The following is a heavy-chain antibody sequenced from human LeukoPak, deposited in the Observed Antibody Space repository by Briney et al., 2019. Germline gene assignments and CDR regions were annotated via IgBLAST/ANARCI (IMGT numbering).Heavy chain of an antibody. J-gene: IGHJ4*02. D-gene: IGHD2-2*01. CDR1: GFTFNNYA. V-gene: IGHV3-23*01. CDR3: AKDRGACSSTSCYYFDY. Sequence: GGSLRLSCVVSGFTFNNYAMGWVRQAPGQGLDWVSAISDSGVTAYYADSVKGRFTISRDNSKSTLYLQMNSLRAEDTAVYYCAKDRGACSSTSCYYFDYWGQGTLVTVSS. CDR2: ISDSGVTA.